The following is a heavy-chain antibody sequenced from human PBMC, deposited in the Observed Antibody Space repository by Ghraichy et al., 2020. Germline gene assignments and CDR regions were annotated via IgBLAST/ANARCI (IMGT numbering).Heavy chain of an antibody. CDR2: ISGSGGDT. Sequence: GSLRLSCAASGFIFSSYAMSWVRQAPGKGLEWVSGISGSGGDTYYADSVKGRFTISRDNSKNTLYLQMNSLRAEDTAVYYCAKGIAAGTSTISYFYDGMDVWGQGTTVTVSS. V-gene: IGHV3-23*01. D-gene: IGHD6-13*01. CDR3: AKGIAAGTSTISYFYDGMDV. J-gene: IGHJ6*02. CDR1: GFIFSSYA.